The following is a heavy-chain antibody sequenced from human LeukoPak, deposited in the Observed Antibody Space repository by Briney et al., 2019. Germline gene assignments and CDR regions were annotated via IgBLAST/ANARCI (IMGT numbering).Heavy chain of an antibody. CDR3: ARFGGYNEGYYYYYMDV. CDR2: FDPEDGET. Sequence: ASVKVSCKVSGYTLTELSMHWVRQAPGKGLEWMGGFDPEDGETTYAQKFQGRVTMTEDTSTDTAYMELSSLRSEDTAVYYCARFGGYNEGYYYYYMDVWGKGTTVTVSS. D-gene: IGHD2-15*01. V-gene: IGHV1-24*01. CDR1: GYTLTELS. J-gene: IGHJ6*03.